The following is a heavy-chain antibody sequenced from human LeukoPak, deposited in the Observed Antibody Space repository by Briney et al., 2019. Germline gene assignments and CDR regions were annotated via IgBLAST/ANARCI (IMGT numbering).Heavy chain of an antibody. CDR3: ARDDSLDY. V-gene: IGHV3-30-3*01. J-gene: IGHJ4*02. Sequence: GSLRLSCAASGFTFSSYAMHWVRQAPGKGLEGVAVISYDGSNKYYADSVKGRFTISRDNSKNTLYLQMNSLRAEDTAVYYCARDDSLDYWGQGTLVTVSS. CDR2: ISYDGSNK. CDR1: GFTFSSYA. D-gene: IGHD3-16*01.